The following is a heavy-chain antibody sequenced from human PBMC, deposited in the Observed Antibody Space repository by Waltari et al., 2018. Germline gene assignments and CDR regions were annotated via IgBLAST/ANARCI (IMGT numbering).Heavy chain of an antibody. CDR2: IRSKAYGGTT. D-gene: IGHD4-17*01. CDR1: GFTFGDYA. J-gene: IGHJ4*02. V-gene: IGHV3-49*04. Sequence: EVQLVESGGGLVQPGRSLRLSCTASGFTFGDYAMSWVRQAPGKGLEWVGFIRSKAYGGTTEYAASVKGRFTISRDDSKSIAYLQMNSLRAEDTAVYYCARLSGYGDYENDYWGQGTLVTVSS. CDR3: ARLSGYGDYENDY.